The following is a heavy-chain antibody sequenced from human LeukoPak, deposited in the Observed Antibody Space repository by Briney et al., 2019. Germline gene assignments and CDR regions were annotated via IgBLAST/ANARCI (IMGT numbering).Heavy chain of an antibody. CDR3: ARVNPGYYDSSGYS. CDR2: ISSSGSTI. J-gene: IGHJ4*02. V-gene: IGHV3-48*03. CDR1: GFTFSSYE. Sequence: HPGGSLRLSCAASGFTFSSYEMNWVRQAPGKGLEWVSYISSSGSTIYYADSVKGRFTISRDNAKNSLYLQMNSLRAEDTAVYYCARVNPGYYDSSGYSWGQGTLVTVSS. D-gene: IGHD3-22*01.